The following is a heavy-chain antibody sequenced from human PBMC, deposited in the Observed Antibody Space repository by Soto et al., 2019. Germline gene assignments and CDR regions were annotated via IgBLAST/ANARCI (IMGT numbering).Heavy chain of an antibody. V-gene: IGHV3-23*01. CDR2: ISGSGDTT. CDR3: AKADYSYSWAPGDY. CDR1: RLTFSNYA. J-gene: IGHJ4*02. D-gene: IGHD6-13*01. Sequence: EVQVLESGGGLVKLGGSLRLSCVISRLTFSNYALNWVRQAPGKGLEWVSSISGSGDTTYYADSVKGRFTISRDNSKNTLYLQMNSLRVEDTALYYCAKADYSYSWAPGDYWGQGTLVTVSS.